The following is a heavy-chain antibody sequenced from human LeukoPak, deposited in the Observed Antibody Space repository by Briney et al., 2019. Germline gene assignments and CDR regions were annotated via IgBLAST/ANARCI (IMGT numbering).Heavy chain of an antibody. J-gene: IGHJ4*02. CDR2: ISGSGGST. V-gene: IGHV3-23*01. Sequence: GGSLRLSCAASRFTFNTYAMSWVRQAPGKGLEWVSAISGSGGSTYYADSVKGRFSISRDNSNNPLYLHMNTLRAEDTAVYYCARYGSGNYGFLDYWGQGALVTVSS. CDR1: RFTFNTYA. D-gene: IGHD3-10*01. CDR3: ARYGSGNYGFLDY.